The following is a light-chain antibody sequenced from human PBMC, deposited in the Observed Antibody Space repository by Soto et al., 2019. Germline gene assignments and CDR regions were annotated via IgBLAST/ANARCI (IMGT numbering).Light chain of an antibody. CDR2: GTS. CDR1: QSLSSS. CDR3: QQYDNWPWT. Sequence: KLLTQSPGTLSLSPGERATLFCRASQSLSSSLAWYQQKSGQAPRLIIYGTSRRATGVPVRFSGSGSGTDFTLTISSLQSEDFGVYFCQQYDNWPWTFGQGTMVDIK. V-gene: IGKV3-15*01. J-gene: IGKJ1*01.